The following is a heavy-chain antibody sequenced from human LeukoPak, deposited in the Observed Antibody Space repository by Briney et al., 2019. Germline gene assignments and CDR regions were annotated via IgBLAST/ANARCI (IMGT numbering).Heavy chain of an antibody. J-gene: IGHJ6*03. CDR2: IYPGDSDT. CDR1: GYSFTNYW. D-gene: IGHD2-2*01. V-gene: IGHV5-51*01. Sequence: GESLKISCKGSGYSFTNYWIGRVRQMPGKGLEWMGIIYPGDSDTRYSPSFQGQVTVSADKSISTAYLQWSSLKASDTAMYYCARGPYCSTASCLSPYYYYYMDVWGKGTTVTVSS. CDR3: ARGPYCSTASCLSPYYYYYMDV.